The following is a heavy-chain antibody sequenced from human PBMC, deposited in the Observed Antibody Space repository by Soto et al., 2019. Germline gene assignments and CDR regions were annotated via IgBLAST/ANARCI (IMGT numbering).Heavy chain of an antibody. V-gene: IGHV1-2*02. D-gene: IGHD6-19*01. CDR3: AREIAVAGHYYYYGPDV. Sequence: GASVKVSCKESGETITGYYMHWGRQATGQGLAWMGAINPHSGGTTYAQKFQGRVTMTRDTSISTAYMELSRLRSDDTAVYYCAREIAVAGHYYYYGPDVWGQGTTVTVS. CDR2: INPHSGGT. CDR1: GETITGYY. J-gene: IGHJ6*02.